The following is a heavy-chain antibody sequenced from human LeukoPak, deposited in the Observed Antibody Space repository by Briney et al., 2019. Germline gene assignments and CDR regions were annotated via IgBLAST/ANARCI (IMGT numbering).Heavy chain of an antibody. CDR1: GFSFSSYS. Sequence: GGSLRLSCAASGFSFSSYSMNWVRQAPGKGLEWVSSISSSSSYIYYADSVKGRFTISRDNAKNSLYLQMNSLRAEDTAVYYCASPTQIAAAGTGAFDIWGQGQWSPSLQ. D-gene: IGHD6-13*01. CDR2: ISSSSSYI. J-gene: IGHJ3*02. CDR3: ASPTQIAAAGTGAFDI. V-gene: IGHV3-21*01.